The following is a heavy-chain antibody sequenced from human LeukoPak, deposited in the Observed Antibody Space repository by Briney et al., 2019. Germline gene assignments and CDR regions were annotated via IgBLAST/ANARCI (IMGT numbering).Heavy chain of an antibody. J-gene: IGHJ4*02. CDR3: ARGEGYCSSTSCPWGY. D-gene: IGHD2-2*01. V-gene: IGHV1-2*02. Sequence: ASVKVSCKASGYTFTGYYMHWVRQAPGQGLEWMGWINPNSGGTNYAQKLQGRVTMTTDTSTSTAYMELRSLRSDDTAVYYCARGEGYCSSTSCPWGYWGQGTLVTVSS. CDR2: INPNSGGT. CDR1: GYTFTGYY.